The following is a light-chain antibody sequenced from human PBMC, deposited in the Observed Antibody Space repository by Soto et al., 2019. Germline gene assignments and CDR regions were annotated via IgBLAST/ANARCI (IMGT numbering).Light chain of an antibody. V-gene: IGLV2-14*01. CDR3: SSYTRSSTLV. CDR1: SSDVGGYNY. J-gene: IGLJ3*02. Sequence: QSAPTQPASVSGSPGQSITISCTGTSSDVGGYNYVSWYQQNPGKAPKLIISDVRNRPSGVSNRFSGSKSGNTASLTISGLQAEDEAYYYCSSYTRSSTLVFGGGTKLTVL. CDR2: DVR.